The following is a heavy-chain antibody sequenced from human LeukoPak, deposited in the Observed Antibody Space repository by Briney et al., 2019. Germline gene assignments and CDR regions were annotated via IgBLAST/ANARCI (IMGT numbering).Heavy chain of an antibody. CDR2: IRSGGSNA. Sequence: PGGSLRLSCVASGFTFSRIGMHWVRQAPGKGLEWVAFIRSGGSNAYYPDSAKGRFTISRDNSKNTLCLQMNSLRAEDTAVYYCAKDSNGWTYYCDFWGRGTLVSVSS. CDR1: GFTFSRIG. V-gene: IGHV3-30*02. J-gene: IGHJ4*02. CDR3: AKDSNGWTYYCDF. D-gene: IGHD6-19*01.